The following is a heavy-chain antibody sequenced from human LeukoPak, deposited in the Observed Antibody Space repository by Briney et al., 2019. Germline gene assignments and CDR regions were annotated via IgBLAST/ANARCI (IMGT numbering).Heavy chain of an antibody. V-gene: IGHV4-61*09. Sequence: SQTLSLTCTVSGGSISSGSYYWSWIRQPAGKGLEWIGYIYYRGSTNYNPSLKSRVTISVDTSKNQFSLRLSSVTAADTAVYYCARGRYEYFGIRGADSFDIWGQGTMVTVSS. D-gene: IGHD5-12*01. CDR3: ARGRYEYFGIRGADSFDI. J-gene: IGHJ3*02. CDR2: IYYRGST. CDR1: GGSISSGSYY.